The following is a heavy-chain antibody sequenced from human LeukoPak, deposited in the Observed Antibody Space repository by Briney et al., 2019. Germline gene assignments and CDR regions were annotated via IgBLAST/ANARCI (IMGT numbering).Heavy chain of an antibody. V-gene: IGHV1-2*02. D-gene: IGHD3-16*01. CDR3: ARVLVPAGGGVVDY. J-gene: IGHJ4*02. CDR1: GHTFTGYY. CDR2: INPNSGGT. Sequence: ASVKVSCKASGHTFTGYYMHWVRQAPGQGLEWMGWINPNSGGTNYAQKFQGRVTMTRDTSISTAYMELSSLRSDDTAVYYCARVLVPAGGGVVDYWGQGTLVTVSS.